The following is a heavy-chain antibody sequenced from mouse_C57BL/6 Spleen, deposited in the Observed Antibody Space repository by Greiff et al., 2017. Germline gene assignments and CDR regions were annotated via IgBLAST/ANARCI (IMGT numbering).Heavy chain of an antibody. CDR1: GYTFTSYW. CDR2: IHPSDSAT. J-gene: IGHJ2*01. D-gene: IGHD1-1*01. CDR3: ARSEGYYGY. V-gene: IGHV1-74*01. Sequence: QVQLQQPGAELVKPEASVKVSCKASGYTFTSYWMHWVKQRPGQGLEWIGRIHPSDSATNYNHKFKGKATLTVDKSSSTAYMQLSSLTSEDSAVYYYARSEGYYGYWGQGTTLTVSS.